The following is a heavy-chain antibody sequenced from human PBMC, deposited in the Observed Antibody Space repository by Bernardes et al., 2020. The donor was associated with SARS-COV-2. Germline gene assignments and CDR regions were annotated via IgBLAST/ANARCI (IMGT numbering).Heavy chain of an antibody. CDR3: ARRTLAVAPHYFDY. CDR2: INTYGST. V-gene: IGHV3-74*01. Sequence: SLRLSCAASGFTFSSYWMHWVRQAPGKGLVWLSHINTYGSTTYADSVKGRFTISRDNAKNTLYLQMNSLRAEDTAVYYCARRTLAVAPHYFDYWGQGTLVTVSS. D-gene: IGHD6-19*01. CDR1: GFTFSSYW. J-gene: IGHJ4*02.